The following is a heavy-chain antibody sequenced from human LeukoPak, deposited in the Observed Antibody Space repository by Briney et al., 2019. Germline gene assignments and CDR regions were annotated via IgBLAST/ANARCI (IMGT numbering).Heavy chain of an antibody. J-gene: IGHJ3*01. CDR3: ARVRDGYNDAYDL. Sequence: ASVKVSCKASGYTFTNSYIHWVRQAPGQVLEWMGLINPDGGNTNYAQNFQGRVTLTRDTSTSTVYMELSSLRSEDTAIYYCARVRDGYNDAYDLWGQGTVVTVPS. V-gene: IGHV1-46*01. CDR1: GYTFTNSY. D-gene: IGHD5-24*01. CDR2: INPDGGNT.